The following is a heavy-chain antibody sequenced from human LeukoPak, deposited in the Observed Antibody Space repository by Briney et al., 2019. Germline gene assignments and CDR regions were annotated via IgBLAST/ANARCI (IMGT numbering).Heavy chain of an antibody. Sequence: SQTLSLTCTVPGGSISSGAYYWSWIRQHPGKGLEWIGYIYYSGSTYYSGSTSYNPSLRSRVTISVDTSKNQFFLKVTSVTAADTAVYYCARDAVPYSSSWIPGYWGQGALVTVSS. V-gene: IGHV4-31*03. D-gene: IGHD6-13*01. CDR2: IYYSGSTYYSGST. CDR1: GGSISSGAYY. J-gene: IGHJ4*02. CDR3: ARDAVPYSSSWIPGY.